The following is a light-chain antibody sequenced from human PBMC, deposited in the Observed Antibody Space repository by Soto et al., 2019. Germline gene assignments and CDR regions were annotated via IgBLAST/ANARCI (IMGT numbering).Light chain of an antibody. J-gene: IGLJ2*01. Sequence: QSALTQPASVSGSPGQSITISCTGTSSDVGGYNYVSWYQQHPGKAPKLMIYDVSNRPSGVSNRFSGSKSGNTASLTISGLQAEDEADYYCSSYTSSSTLVFGGGT. CDR3: SSYTSSSTLV. CDR1: SSDVGGYNY. V-gene: IGLV2-14*01. CDR2: DVS.